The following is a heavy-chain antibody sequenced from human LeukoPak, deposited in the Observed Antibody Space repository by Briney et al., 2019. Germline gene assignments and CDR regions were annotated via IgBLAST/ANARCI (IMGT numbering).Heavy chain of an antibody. D-gene: IGHD4-17*01. CDR2: ISRSGSNI. J-gene: IGHJ4*02. CDR1: GFTFSSYE. V-gene: IGHV3-48*03. Sequence: GGSLRLSCAASGFTFSSYEMNWVRQAPGKGLEWVSYISRSGSNIYYADSVKGRFTISRDNAENSLYLQMNSLRAEDTAVYYCARESLAVTTYHFDYWGQGTLVTVSS. CDR3: ARESLAVTTYHFDY.